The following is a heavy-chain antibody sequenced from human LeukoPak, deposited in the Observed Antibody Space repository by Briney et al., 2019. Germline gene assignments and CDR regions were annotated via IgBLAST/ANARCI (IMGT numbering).Heavy chain of an antibody. D-gene: IGHD6-25*01. J-gene: IGHJ4*02. Sequence: TGGSLRLSCAASGFTFSNYAMSWVRQAPGKALEWVSAITSGGGATYYSGSVKGRFTISRDNSKNTLYLQMNSLRAEDTAVYYYARDPPRAAWVFDYWGQGTLVSVSS. CDR2: ITSGGGAT. CDR3: ARDPPRAAWVFDY. V-gene: IGHV3-23*01. CDR1: GFTFSNYA.